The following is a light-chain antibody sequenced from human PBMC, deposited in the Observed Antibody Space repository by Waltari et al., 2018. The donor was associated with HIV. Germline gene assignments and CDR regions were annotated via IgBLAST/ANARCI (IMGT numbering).Light chain of an antibody. CDR2: DVS. V-gene: IGLV2-11*01. J-gene: IGLJ3*02. CDR3: CSYAGSYTWV. CDR1: STDVGGYTY. Sequence: QSALTQPRSVSGSPGQSVTISCTGPSTDVGGYTYVSWYQQHPGKVPKLLIYDVSKRPSGVPDRFSGSKSGNTASLTISGLQAEDEADYYCCSYAGSYTWVFGGGTKLTVL.